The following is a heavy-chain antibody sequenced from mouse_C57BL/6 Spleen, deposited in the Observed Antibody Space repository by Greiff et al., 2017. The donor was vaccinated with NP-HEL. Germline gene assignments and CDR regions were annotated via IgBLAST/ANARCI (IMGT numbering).Heavy chain of an antibody. Sequence: EVKLMESGGGLVQPGGSLSLSCAASGFTFTDYYMSWVRQPPGKALEWLGFIRNKANGYTTEYSASVKGRFTISRDNSQSILYLQMNALRAEDSATYYCARYTPYWGPFDYWGQGTTLTVSS. V-gene: IGHV7-3*01. J-gene: IGHJ2*01. CDR1: GFTFTDYY. D-gene: IGHD4-1*01. CDR2: IRNKANGYTT. CDR3: ARYTPYWGPFDY.